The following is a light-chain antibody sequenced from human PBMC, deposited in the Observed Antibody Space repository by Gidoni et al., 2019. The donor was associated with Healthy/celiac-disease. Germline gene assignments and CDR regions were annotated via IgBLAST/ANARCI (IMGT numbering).Light chain of an antibody. J-gene: IGLJ2*01. Sequence: SSELTQDPAVSVALGQTVRITCQGDSIRIYYASRYQQKPGQASVLVIYGKNNRPSGIPDQFSGSSSGNTASLTITGAQAEDEADYYCNSRDSSGNHRVVFGGGTKLTVL. V-gene: IGLV3-19*01. CDR1: SIRIYY. CDR3: NSRDSSGNHRVV. CDR2: GKN.